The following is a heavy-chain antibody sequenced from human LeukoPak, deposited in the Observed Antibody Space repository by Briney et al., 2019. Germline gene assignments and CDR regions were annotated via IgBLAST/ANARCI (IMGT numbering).Heavy chain of an antibody. V-gene: IGHV1-69*13. CDR3: ARGYDFWSGYWGKNWFDP. D-gene: IGHD3-3*01. J-gene: IGHJ5*02. Sequence: ASVKVSCKASGGTFSSYAISWVRQAPGQGLEWMGRIIPIFGTANYAQKFQGRVTITADESTSTAYMELSSLRSEDTAVYYCARGYDFWSGYWGKNWFDPWGQGTPVTVSS. CDR2: IIPIFGTA. CDR1: GGTFSSYA.